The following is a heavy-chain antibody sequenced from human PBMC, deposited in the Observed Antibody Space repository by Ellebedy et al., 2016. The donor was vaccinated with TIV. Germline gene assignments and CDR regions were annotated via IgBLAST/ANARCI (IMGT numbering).Heavy chain of an antibody. CDR3: ARATSGFDY. D-gene: IGHD5-24*01. V-gene: IGHV3-13*01. CDR1: GFTFSSHD. J-gene: IGHJ4*02. Sequence: GESLKISCAASGFTFSSHDTHWVRQPTGKGLDWVSGINSDGDTYYLGSVKGRFIISSDSAKKSLYLQMKRLRAEDTAVYYCARATSGFDYWGQGALATVSS. CDR2: INSDGDT.